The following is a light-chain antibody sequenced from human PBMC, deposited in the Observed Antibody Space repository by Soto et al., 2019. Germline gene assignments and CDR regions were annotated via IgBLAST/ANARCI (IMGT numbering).Light chain of an antibody. V-gene: IGLV8-61*01. CDR3: VLYMGSGIWV. CDR2: STN. CDR1: SGSVSTNYY. Sequence: QTVVTQEPSFSVSPGGKVTLTCGLSSGSVSTNYYPSWYQQTPGQPPRTLIYSTNTRSSGVPDRFSGSILGNKAALTITGAQADDESDYYCVLYMGSGIWVFGGGTKLTVL. J-gene: IGLJ3*02.